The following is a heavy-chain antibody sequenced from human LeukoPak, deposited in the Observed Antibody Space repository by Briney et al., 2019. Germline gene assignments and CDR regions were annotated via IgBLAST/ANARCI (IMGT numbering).Heavy chain of an antibody. V-gene: IGHV3-7*01. CDR2: INQDGSQT. CDR3: ARDSSPRYSGYDWVF. CDR1: GFTFSNAW. J-gene: IGHJ4*02. Sequence: GGSLGLSCAASGFTFSNAWMSWVRQAPGKGLEWLANINQDGSQTSYVDSVRGRFTVSRDNPKNSLYLQMNSLRADDTAVYYCARDSSPRYSGYDWVFWGRGTLVTVSS. D-gene: IGHD5-12*01.